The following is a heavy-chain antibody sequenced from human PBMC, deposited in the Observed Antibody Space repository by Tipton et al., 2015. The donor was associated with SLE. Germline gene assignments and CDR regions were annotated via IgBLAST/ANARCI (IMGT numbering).Heavy chain of an antibody. D-gene: IGHD3-3*01. Sequence: TLSLTCTVSGGSISSYYWSWIRQPPGKGLEWIGYIYYSGSTNYNPSLKSRVTISVDTSKNQFSLKLSSVTAADTAVYYCARADWSGYLFGNWGQGTLVTVSS. V-gene: IGHV4-59*01. CDR1: GGSISSYY. CDR2: IYYSGST. J-gene: IGHJ4*02. CDR3: ARADWSGYLFGN.